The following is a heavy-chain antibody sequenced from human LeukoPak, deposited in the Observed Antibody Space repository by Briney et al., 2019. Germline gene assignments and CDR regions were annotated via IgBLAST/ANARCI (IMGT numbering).Heavy chain of an antibody. V-gene: IGHV3-48*03. D-gene: IGHD1-26*01. J-gene: IGHJ3*02. CDR1: GASISSSSYY. Sequence: LSLTCTVSGASISSSSYYWGWVRQAPGKGLEWVSYISSSGDSTYYADSVKGRFTISRDNAKNSLSLQMNSLRAGDTAIYYCARDRRVGATWSVGAFDIWGQGTTVTVSS. CDR2: ISSSGDST. CDR3: ARDRRVGATWSVGAFDI.